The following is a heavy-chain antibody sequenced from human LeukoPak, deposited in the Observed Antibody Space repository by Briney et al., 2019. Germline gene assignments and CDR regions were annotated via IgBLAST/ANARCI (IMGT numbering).Heavy chain of an antibody. Sequence: EASVKVSCKASGYTFTSYDINWVRQATGQGLEWMGWMNPNSGNTGYAQKFQGRVTMTRNTSISTAYMELSSLRSEDTAVCYCARGLTRSEWELLPPDAFDIWGQGTMVTVSS. V-gene: IGHV1-8*01. CDR1: GYTFTSYD. CDR2: MNPNSGNT. J-gene: IGHJ3*02. D-gene: IGHD1-26*01. CDR3: ARGLTRSEWELLPPDAFDI.